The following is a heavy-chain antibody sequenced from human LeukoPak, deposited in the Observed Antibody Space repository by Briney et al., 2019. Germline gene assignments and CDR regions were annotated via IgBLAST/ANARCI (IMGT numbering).Heavy chain of an antibody. CDR3: AKWEESENAFDI. J-gene: IGHJ3*02. CDR2: THYSGTS. V-gene: IGHV4-59*13. Sequence: SETLSLTCTVSGNSINNYYWNWIRQPPGKALEWIGYTHYSGTSYYSPSLKSRVTVSVDTSKNQFSLKLNSVTAADTAVYFCAKWEESENAFDIWGQGTMVSVSS. CDR1: GNSINNYY. D-gene: IGHD1-26*01.